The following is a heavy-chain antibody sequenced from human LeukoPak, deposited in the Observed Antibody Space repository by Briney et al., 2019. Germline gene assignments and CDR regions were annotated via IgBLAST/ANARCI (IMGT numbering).Heavy chain of an antibody. J-gene: IGHJ4*02. V-gene: IGHV3-21*01. Sequence: AGSLRLSCAASGFTFSTYRMNWVRQAPGKGLEWVSSISSSSSYIYYADSVKGRFTISRDNAKNSLYLQMNSLRAEDTAVYYCAREGSKNGYNFPIDYWGQGTLVTVSS. D-gene: IGHD5-24*01. CDR3: AREGSKNGYNFPIDY. CDR2: ISSSSSYI. CDR1: GFTFSTYR.